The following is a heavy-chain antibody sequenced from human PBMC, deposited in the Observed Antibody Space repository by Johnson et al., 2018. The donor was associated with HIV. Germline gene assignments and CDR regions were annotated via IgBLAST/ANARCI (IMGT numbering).Heavy chain of an antibody. Sequence: VQLVESGGGLVQPGGSLRLSCAASGFTFNIYWMSWVRQAPGKGLEWVANIKLDGSEKYFVDSVKGRFTISRDNAKNSLYLQINSLRAEDTAIYYCARVGLSARGLGPLDLWGQGTVVTVSS. V-gene: IGHV3-7*05. CDR3: ARVGLSARGLGPLDL. D-gene: IGHD3/OR15-3a*01. CDR2: IKLDGSEK. J-gene: IGHJ3*01. CDR1: GFTFNIYW.